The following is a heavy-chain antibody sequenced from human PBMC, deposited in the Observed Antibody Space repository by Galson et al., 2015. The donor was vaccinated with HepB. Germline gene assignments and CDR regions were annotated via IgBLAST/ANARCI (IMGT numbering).Heavy chain of an antibody. CDR3: ATEDWFRFDY. J-gene: IGHJ4*02. V-gene: IGHV3-7*03. CDR1: GFRLSNFW. CDR2: IHKDGSQQ. D-gene: IGHD3-3*01. Sequence: SRGLSCAASGFRLSNFWVSWVRRSPGKGLEWWAKIHKDGSQQYYMDSVKGRFTISRDNDRNSVYLQMDSLRVEDTAVYYCATEDWFRFDYWGQGTLLTVSS.